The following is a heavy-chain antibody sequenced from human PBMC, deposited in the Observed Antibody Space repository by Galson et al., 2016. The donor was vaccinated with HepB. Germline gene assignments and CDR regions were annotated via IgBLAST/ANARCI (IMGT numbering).Heavy chain of an antibody. CDR2: INEDGSVK. Sequence: SLRLSCAASGFTFKEYWMSWVRQSPGKGLEWVANINEDGSVKYYADSVRGRFTISRDNADTSVFLQLDSLTSDDTALYFCVRSFGRGAFDYWGQGTLLTVSS. V-gene: IGHV3-7*01. CDR1: GFTFKEYW. CDR3: VRSFGRGAFDY. J-gene: IGHJ4*02. D-gene: IGHD3-10*01.